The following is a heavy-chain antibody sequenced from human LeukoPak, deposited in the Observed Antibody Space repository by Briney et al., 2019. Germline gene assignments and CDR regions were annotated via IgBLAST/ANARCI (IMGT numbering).Heavy chain of an antibody. V-gene: IGHV3-23*01. Sequence: GGSLRLSCAASGFTFSSYAMSWVRQAPGKGLEWVSAISGSGGSTYYADSVKGRFTISRDNSKNTLYLQMNSLRAEDTAVYYCAKDRGWGQNYYDSSGSNFDYWGQGTLVTVSS. D-gene: IGHD3-22*01. CDR2: ISGSGGST. CDR1: GFTFSSYA. J-gene: IGHJ4*02. CDR3: AKDRGWGQNYYDSSGSNFDY.